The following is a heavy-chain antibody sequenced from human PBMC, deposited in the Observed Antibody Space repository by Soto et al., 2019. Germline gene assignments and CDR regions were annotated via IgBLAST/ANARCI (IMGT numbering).Heavy chain of an antibody. Sequence: ASLKVSCKASGYTVTSYAMHWVRQAPGQRLEWMGWINAGNGNTKYSQKFQGRVTITRDTSASTAYMELSSLRSEDTAVYYCARVTGYYAPDYWGQGTLVTVSS. D-gene: IGHD3-9*01. CDR2: INAGNGNT. J-gene: IGHJ4*02. CDR1: GYTVTSYA. V-gene: IGHV1-3*01. CDR3: ARVTGYYAPDY.